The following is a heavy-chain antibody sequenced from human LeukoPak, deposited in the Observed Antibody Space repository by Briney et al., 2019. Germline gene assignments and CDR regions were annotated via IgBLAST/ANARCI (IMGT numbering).Heavy chain of an antibody. V-gene: IGHV3-23*01. CDR3: AKGAYDYIEIAYFDY. J-gene: IGHJ4*02. CDR1: GFSFNNYA. D-gene: IGHD5-12*01. CDR2: IIGSSGST. Sequence: GGSLRLSCVASGFSFNNYAMNWVRQAPGKGLEWVSFIIGSSGSTFYADSVKGRFTISRDKSKNTLYLQMNSLRAEDTAVYYCAKGAYDYIEIAYFDYWGQGSLVTVSS.